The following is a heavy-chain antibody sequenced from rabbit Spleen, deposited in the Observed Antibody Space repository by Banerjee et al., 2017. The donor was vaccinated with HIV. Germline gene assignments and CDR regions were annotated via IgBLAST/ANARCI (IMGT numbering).Heavy chain of an antibody. D-gene: IGHD8-1*01. V-gene: IGHV1S45*01. Sequence: QEQLEESGGGLVKPEGSLTLTCKASGFSFSDRDVMCWVRQAPGKGLEWIGCIYTGSGSTYYASWAKGRFTISKTSSTTVTLQMISLTAADTATYFCVRGNGGSSYYAFNLWGQGTLVTVS. CDR3: VRGNGGSSYYAFNL. J-gene: IGHJ4*01. CDR1: GFSFSDRDV. CDR2: IYTGSGST.